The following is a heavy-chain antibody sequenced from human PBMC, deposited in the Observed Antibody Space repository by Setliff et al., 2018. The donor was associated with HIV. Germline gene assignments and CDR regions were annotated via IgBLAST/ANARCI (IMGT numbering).Heavy chain of an antibody. J-gene: IGHJ4*02. CDR1: GDSLNTYY. V-gene: IGHV4-4*07. Sequence: SETLSLTCNVSGDSLNTYYWSWIRQSGGKGLEWIGRIYASGKTTFNPSLKSRVGMSVDTSKNQFSLKLTSVTASDAAVYYCARGNNDLESFDYWGQGALVTVSS. D-gene: IGHD3-3*01. CDR3: ARGNNDLESFDY. CDR2: IYASGKT.